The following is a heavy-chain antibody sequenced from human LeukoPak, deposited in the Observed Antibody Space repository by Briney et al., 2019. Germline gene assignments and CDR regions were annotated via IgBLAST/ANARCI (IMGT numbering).Heavy chain of an antibody. CDR1: GGSISTYY. J-gene: IGHJ6*03. D-gene: IGHD6-6*01. CDR3: ARDREAVRPSHYHYYMDV. Sequence: SETLSLTCAVSGGSISTYYWSWIRQPPGKGLEWIGDIHYRGRTTYNPSLKSRVAMSLDTSKNQFSLRLSSVTAADTAVYYCARDREAVRPSHYHYYMDVWGKGTTVTVSS. V-gene: IGHV4-59*01. CDR2: IHYRGRT.